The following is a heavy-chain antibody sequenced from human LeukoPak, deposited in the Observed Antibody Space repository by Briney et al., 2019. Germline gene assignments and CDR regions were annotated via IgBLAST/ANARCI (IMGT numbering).Heavy chain of an antibody. D-gene: IGHD3-22*01. J-gene: IGHJ4*02. V-gene: IGHV3-30*04. CDR2: ISYDGSNK. CDR1: GFTFSSYA. CDR3: ARDIGYYDSSGYYPFDY. Sequence: PGGSLRLSCAASGFTFSSYAMHWVRQAPGKGLEWVAVISYDGSNKYYADSVKGRFTISRDNSKNTLYLQMNSLRAEDTAVYYCARDIGYYDSSGYYPFDYWGQGTLVTVSS.